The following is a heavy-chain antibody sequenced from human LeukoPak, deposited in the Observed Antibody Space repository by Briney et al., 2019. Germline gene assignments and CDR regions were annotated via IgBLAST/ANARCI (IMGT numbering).Heavy chain of an antibody. J-gene: IGHJ6*02. CDR2: ISHVSSYT. D-gene: IGHD2/OR15-2a*01. CDR1: GFSFNSYT. CDR3: VRDVSRRIGMDV. V-gene: IGHV3-21*01. Sequence: GGSLRLSCLASGFSFNSYTMNWVREAPGKGLEWVSTISHVSSYTWYAESVKGRFTISRDNPKNSLYLQMDSLRAEDTAVYYCVRDVSRRIGMDVWGQGTTVSVSS.